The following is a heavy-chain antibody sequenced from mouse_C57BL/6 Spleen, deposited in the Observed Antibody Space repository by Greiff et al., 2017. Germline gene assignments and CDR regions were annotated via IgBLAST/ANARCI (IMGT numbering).Heavy chain of an antibody. V-gene: IGHV1-81*01. CDR2: IYPRSGNT. D-gene: IGHD4-1*01. J-gene: IGHJ4*01. Sequence: VQGVESGAELARPGASVKLSCKASGYTFTSYGISWVKQRTGQGLEWIGEIYPRSGNTYYNEKFKGKATLTADKSSSTAYMELRSLTSEDSAVYFCARNWDVDAMDYWGQGTSVTVSS. CDR1: GYTFTSYG. CDR3: ARNWDVDAMDY.